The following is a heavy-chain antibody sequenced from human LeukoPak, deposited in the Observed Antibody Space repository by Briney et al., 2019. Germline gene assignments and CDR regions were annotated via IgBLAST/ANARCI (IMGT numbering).Heavy chain of an antibody. J-gene: IGHJ4*02. CDR3: AGYCSGGNCYWDPYFDY. Sequence: GGSLRLSCAASGFTFSHTWMSWVRQAPGKGLEWVGRIKRKTDGGTADYAAPVKGRFTISRDDAKNTLYLQMNSLKTEDTAVYFCAGYCSGGNCYWDPYFDYWGQGTLVTVSS. D-gene: IGHD2-15*01. CDR2: IKRKTDGGTA. CDR1: GFTFSHTW. V-gene: IGHV3-15*05.